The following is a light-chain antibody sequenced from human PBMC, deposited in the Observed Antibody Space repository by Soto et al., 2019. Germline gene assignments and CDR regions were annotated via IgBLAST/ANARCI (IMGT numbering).Light chain of an antibody. CDR2: AAS. CDR1: QGISNY. J-gene: IGKJ5*01. V-gene: IGKV1-27*01. CDR3: QKYNSAPSIT. Sequence: DIQMTQSPSSLSASVGDRVTITRRASQGISNYLAWYQQKPGKVPKLLIYAASTLQSGVPSRFSGSGSGTDFTLTISSLQPEDVATYYCQKYNSAPSITFGQGTRLEIK.